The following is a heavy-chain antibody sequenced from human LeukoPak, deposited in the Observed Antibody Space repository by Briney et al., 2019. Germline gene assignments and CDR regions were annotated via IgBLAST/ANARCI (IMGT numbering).Heavy chain of an antibody. CDR2: IRPDGDRT. CDR1: GFTFTTYA. J-gene: IGHJ4*02. D-gene: IGHD6-19*01. CDR3: AREQSGTRGWYTVDY. Sequence: PGGSLRLSCAASGFTFTTYAITSVSQGPGKGLEWVSAIRPDGDRTYYANSVRGRFTISRDNSKDTVYLQINGLRVEDTAVYYCAREQSGTRGWYTVDYWGQGTLVTVSS. V-gene: IGHV3-23*01.